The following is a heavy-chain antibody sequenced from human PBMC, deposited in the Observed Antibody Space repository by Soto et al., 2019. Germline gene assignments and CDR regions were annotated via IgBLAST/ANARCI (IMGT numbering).Heavy chain of an antibody. J-gene: IGHJ5*02. V-gene: IGHV4-4*07. D-gene: IGHD4-17*01. CDR3: ARSPAYGDYANLDT. CDR2: IYTTRSP. CDR1: GYSVSKYY. Sequence: SETLSLTCTVSGYSVSKYYWNWIRQPAGKGLEWIGRIYTTRSPNYNPSLKSRVTMSVDTSKNQFSLKLNLTSVTAADTAVYYCARSPAYGDYANLDTWGQGTLVTVSS.